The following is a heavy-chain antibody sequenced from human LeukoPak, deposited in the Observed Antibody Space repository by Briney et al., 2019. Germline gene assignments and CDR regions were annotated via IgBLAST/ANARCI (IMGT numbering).Heavy chain of an antibody. V-gene: IGHV3-23*01. CDR2: ISGSGGNT. J-gene: IGHJ3*02. Sequence: GGSLRLSCAASGFIFSNYAMSWVRQAPGKGLEWVSAISGSGGNTYYADSVKGRFTISRDNSKNTQYLQMNSLRAEDTAVYYCAKEDGRYSTWGAFDIWGQGTMVTVSS. CDR1: GFIFSNYA. D-gene: IGHD1-26*01. CDR3: AKEDGRYSTWGAFDI.